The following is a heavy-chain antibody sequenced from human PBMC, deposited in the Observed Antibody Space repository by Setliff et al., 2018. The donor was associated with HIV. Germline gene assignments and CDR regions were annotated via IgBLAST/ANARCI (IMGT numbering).Heavy chain of an antibody. CDR1: GFTFSNYA. D-gene: IGHD3-3*01. V-gene: IGHV3-23*05. J-gene: IGHJ4*02. CDR3: ATARIPTGGVSTSLDY. CDR2: ISYDGSRT. Sequence: GGSLRLSCAASGFTFSNYAMNWVRQAPGTGLEWVSAISYDGSRTYYADSVKGRFAISRDNSKNTVYLELNSLKPEDTAEYYCATARIPTGGVSTSLDYWGQGTLVTVSS.